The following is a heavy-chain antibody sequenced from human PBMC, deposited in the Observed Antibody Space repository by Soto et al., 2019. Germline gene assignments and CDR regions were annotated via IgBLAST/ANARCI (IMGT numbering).Heavy chain of an antibody. J-gene: IGHJ4*02. Sequence: ASVKVSCKASGYRFTTYQMHWVRQAPGQGLEWMGTINPSGGSTSYAQRFQGRVTMTRDTSTSTVYMQLNSLRADDTGVYYCARRPENFWSGYPEAFDYWGPGTLVTVSS. CDR2: INPSGGST. V-gene: IGHV1-46*01. CDR1: GYRFTTYQ. CDR3: ARRPENFWSGYPEAFDY. D-gene: IGHD3-3*01.